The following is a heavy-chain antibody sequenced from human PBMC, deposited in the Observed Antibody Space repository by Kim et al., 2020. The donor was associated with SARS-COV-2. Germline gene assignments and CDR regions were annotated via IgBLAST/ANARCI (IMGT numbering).Heavy chain of an antibody. CDR2: IYYSGST. CDR1: GGSISSYY. CDR3: ASGGDTAMASDY. Sequence: SETLSLTCTVSGGSISSYYWSWIRQPPGKGLEWIGYIYYSGSTNYNPSLKSRATISVDTSKNQFSLKLSSVTAADTAVYYCASGGDTAMASDYWGQGTLVTVSS. J-gene: IGHJ4*02. D-gene: IGHD5-18*01. V-gene: IGHV4-59*01.